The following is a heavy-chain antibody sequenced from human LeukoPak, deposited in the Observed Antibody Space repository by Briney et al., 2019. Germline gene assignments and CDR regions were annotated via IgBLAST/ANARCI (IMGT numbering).Heavy chain of an antibody. CDR1: GFTFSSYG. Sequence: GRSLRLSCAASGFTFSSYGMHWVRQAPGKGLEWVAIISYDGSDKYYADSVKGRFTISRDNSKNTLYLQMNSLRPEDTAVYYCARGAHYDDYGGGYFDYWSQGTLVTVSS. CDR2: ISYDGSDK. CDR3: ARGAHYDDYGGGYFDY. V-gene: IGHV3-30*03. D-gene: IGHD4-23*01. J-gene: IGHJ4*02.